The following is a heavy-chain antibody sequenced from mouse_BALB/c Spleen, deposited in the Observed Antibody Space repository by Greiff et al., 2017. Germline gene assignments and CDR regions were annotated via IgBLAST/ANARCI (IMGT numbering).Heavy chain of an antibody. CDR3: ARDHGDGYYYFDY. D-gene: IGHD2-3*01. V-gene: IGHV5-9-4*01. CDR1: GFTFSSYA. Sequence: EVQLVESGGGLVKPGGSLKLSCAASGFTFSSYAMSWVRQSPEKRLEWVAEISSGGSYTYYPDTVTGRFTISRDNAKNTLYLEMSSLRSEDTAMYYCARDHGDGYYYFDYWGQGTTLTVSS. CDR2: ISSGGSYT. J-gene: IGHJ2*01.